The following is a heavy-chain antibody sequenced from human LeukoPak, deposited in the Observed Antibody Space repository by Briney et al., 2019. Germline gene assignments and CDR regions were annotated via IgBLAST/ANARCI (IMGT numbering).Heavy chain of an antibody. CDR3: ARRLAVTGRYYFDY. J-gene: IGHJ4*02. CDR1: GGSITSTNY. V-gene: IGHV4-4*02. CDR2: VNLHGDT. Sequence: PSGTLSLTCGVSGGSITSTNYWTWVRQPPGKGLEWIGEVNLHGDTNYNPSLKSRVTISLDMSKNQFSLKLSSVTAADTAVYYCARRLAVTGRYYFDYWGQGTLVTVSS. D-gene: IGHD6-19*01.